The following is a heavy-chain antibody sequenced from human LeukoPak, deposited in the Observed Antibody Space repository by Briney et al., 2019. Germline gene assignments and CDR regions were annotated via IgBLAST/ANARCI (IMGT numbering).Heavy chain of an antibody. CDR2: IRQDGDTK. J-gene: IGHJ4*02. Sequence: PGGSLRLSCAASGFPFNAYWMTWVRQAPGEGLEWVANIRQDGDTKYYVDSVKGRFTISRDNAMNSLYLQMNSLRAEDTAVYYCTRDFDFSSAIWGQGTLVTVSS. D-gene: IGHD3-3*01. V-gene: IGHV3-7*01. CDR1: GFPFNAYW. CDR3: TRDFDFSSAI.